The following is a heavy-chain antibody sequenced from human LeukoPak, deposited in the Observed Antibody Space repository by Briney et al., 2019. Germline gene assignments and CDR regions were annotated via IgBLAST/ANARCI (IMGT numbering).Heavy chain of an antibody. CDR3: ARAGSMVRGVMAFDY. J-gene: IGHJ4*02. D-gene: IGHD3-10*01. CDR1: GFTFSSYE. Sequence: GGSLRLSXAASGFTFSSYEMNWVSQAPGKGLEWVSYISGSGSTIYYADSVKGRFTISRDNAKNSLYLQMNSLRAEDTAVYYCARAGSMVRGVMAFDYWGQGTLVTVSS. V-gene: IGHV3-48*03. CDR2: ISGSGSTI.